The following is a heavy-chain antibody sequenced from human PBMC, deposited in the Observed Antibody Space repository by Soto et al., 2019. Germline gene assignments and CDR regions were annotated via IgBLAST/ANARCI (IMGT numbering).Heavy chain of an antibody. D-gene: IGHD3-16*01. V-gene: IGHV3-7*03. CDR3: ANLGDNSRYIAY. Sequence: PGGSLRLSCAASGLTFRNYWMSWVRQAPGKGLEWVANIKQDGSEKYYVDSVKGRFTISRDNAKNSLYLQMNSLRAEDTAVYYCANLGDNSRYIAYWGQGTLVTVSS. J-gene: IGHJ4*02. CDR1: GLTFRNYW. CDR2: IKQDGSEK.